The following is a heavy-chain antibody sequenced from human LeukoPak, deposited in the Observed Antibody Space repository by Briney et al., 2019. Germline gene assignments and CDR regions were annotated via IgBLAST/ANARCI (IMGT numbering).Heavy chain of an antibody. Sequence: SETLSLTCTVSGGSISSGDYYWSWIRQPPGKGLEWIGEINHSGSTNYNPSLKSRVTISVDTSKNQFSLKLSSVTAADTAVYYCARSVCSTSCYKKTTRSSWFDPWGQGTLVTVSS. CDR1: GGSISSGDYY. V-gene: IGHV4-39*07. J-gene: IGHJ5*02. D-gene: IGHD2-2*02. CDR3: ARSVCSTSCYKKTTRSSWFDP. CDR2: INHSGST.